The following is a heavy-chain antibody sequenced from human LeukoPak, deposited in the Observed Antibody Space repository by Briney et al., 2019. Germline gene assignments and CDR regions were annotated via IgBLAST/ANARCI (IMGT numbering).Heavy chain of an antibody. CDR2: INTNTGNQ. J-gene: IGHJ5*02. Sequence: ASVKVSCKASGYTFTSYAMNWVRQAPGQGLEWMGWINTNTGNQTYAQGFTGRFVFSLDTSVSTAYLQISSLKAEDTAVYYCAREGEMATITHWFDPWGQGTLVTVSS. CDR1: GYTFTSYA. CDR3: AREGEMATITHWFDP. V-gene: IGHV7-4-1*02. D-gene: IGHD5-24*01.